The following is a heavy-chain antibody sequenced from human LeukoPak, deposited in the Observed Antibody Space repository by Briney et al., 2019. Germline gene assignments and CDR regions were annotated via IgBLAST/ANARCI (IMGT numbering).Heavy chain of an antibody. Sequence: GGSLRLSCAASGFTFSSYAMHWVRQAPGKGLEWVAVISYDGSNKYYADSVKGRFTISRDNSKNTLYLQMNSLRAEDTAVYYCARGLGANYYYYGMDVWGQGTTVTVS. V-gene: IGHV3-30-3*01. D-gene: IGHD3-16*01. J-gene: IGHJ6*02. CDR2: ISYDGSNK. CDR1: GFTFSSYA. CDR3: ARGLGANYYYYGMDV.